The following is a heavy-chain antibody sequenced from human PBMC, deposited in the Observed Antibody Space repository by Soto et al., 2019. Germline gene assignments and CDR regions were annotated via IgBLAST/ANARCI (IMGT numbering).Heavy chain of an antibody. CDR3: ARDVLGPLPSPPLAFDI. J-gene: IGHJ3*02. Sequence: PGGSLRLSCEASGFTFSSYSMNWVRQAPGKGLEWVSYISSGSATIYYADSVKGRFTISRDNAKNSLYLQMKSLRDEDTDVYYCARDVLGPLPSPPLAFDIWGQGTMVTVSS. CDR1: GFTFSSYS. CDR2: ISSGSATI. D-gene: IGHD2-2*01. V-gene: IGHV3-48*02.